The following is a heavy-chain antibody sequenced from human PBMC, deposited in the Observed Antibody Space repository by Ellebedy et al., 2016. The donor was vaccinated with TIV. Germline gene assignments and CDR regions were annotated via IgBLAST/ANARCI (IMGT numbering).Heavy chain of an antibody. V-gene: IGHV1-46*02. D-gene: IGHD1-26*01. CDR3: ARADGALHSDT. CDR1: GYTFNNYY. CDR2: LNLSGGST. J-gene: IGHJ5*02. Sequence: ASVKVSCXPSGYTFNNYYINCVRQAPGQGLEWMGILNLSGGSTTYAQNFQGSLTLTRDTSTRTAYMELSSLTSEDTAVYYCARADGALHSDTWGQGTLVTVSS.